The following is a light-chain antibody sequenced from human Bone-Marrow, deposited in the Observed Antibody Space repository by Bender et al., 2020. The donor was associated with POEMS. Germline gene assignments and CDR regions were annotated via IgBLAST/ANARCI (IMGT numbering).Light chain of an antibody. CDR2: DVS. CDR3: LSYTTISTRV. V-gene: IGLV2-14*03. Sequence: QSALTQPASVSGSPGQSITISCTGTSSDVGGYDYVSWYQRHPGKAPKLIIYDVSHRPSGVSGRFSGSKSGNTASLTISGLQAEDEADYYCLSYTTISTRVFGGGTKVTVL. J-gene: IGLJ3*02. CDR1: SSDVGGYDY.